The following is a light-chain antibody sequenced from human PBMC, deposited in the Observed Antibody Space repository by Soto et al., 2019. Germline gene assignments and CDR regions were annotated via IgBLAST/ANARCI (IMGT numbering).Light chain of an antibody. CDR2: GAS. J-gene: IGKJ2*01. CDR1: QSVSSSQ. CDR3: QQYDTSPHT. V-gene: IGKV3-20*01. Sequence: EIVLTQSPGTLSLSPGESATLSCRASQSVSSSQVAWYQQKPGQAPRLLIYGASSRATGIPDRFSGVGSETDFTLTIRRLEPEDFAVYYCQQYDTSPHTFVQGTKLEIK.